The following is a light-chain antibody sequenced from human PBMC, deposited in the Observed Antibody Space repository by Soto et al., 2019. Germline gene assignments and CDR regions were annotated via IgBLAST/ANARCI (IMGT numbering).Light chain of an antibody. CDR1: SGHSNYA. Sequence: QLVLTQSPSASASLGASVKLTCTLSSGHSNYAIAWHQQQPEKGPRYLMKLNSDGSHSKGDGIPDRFSGSSSGAERYLTISSLQSEDEADYYCQTWGTASYVFGTGTKVTVL. J-gene: IGLJ1*01. V-gene: IGLV4-69*01. CDR2: LNSDGSH. CDR3: QTWGTASYV.